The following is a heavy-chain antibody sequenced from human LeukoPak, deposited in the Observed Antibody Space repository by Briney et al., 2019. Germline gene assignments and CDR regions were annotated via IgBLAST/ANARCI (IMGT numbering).Heavy chain of an antibody. CDR2: IYTSGST. D-gene: IGHD6-19*01. CDR3: ARELGVAVAGNSYFDY. CDR1: GGSISSGSYY. Sequence: PSQTLSLTCTVSGGSISSGSYYWSWIRQPAGKGLEWIGRIYTSGSTNYNPSLKSRVTISVDTSKNQFSLKLSSVTAADTAVYYCARELGVAVAGNSYFDYWGQGTLVTVSS. J-gene: IGHJ4*02. V-gene: IGHV4-61*02.